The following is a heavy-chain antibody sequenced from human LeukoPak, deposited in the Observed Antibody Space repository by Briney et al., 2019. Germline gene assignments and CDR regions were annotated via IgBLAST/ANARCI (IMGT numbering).Heavy chain of an antibody. CDR2: FDPEDGET. V-gene: IGHV1-24*01. CDR1: GYTLTELS. D-gene: IGHD6-13*01. J-gene: IGHJ5*02. Sequence: ASVKVSCKVSGYTLTELSMHWVRQAPGKGLEWMGGFDPEDGETIYAQKFQGRVTITADEPTSTAYLELSSLRSDDTAVYYCARDGYSSSQNWFDPWGQGTLVTVSS. CDR3: ARDGYSSSQNWFDP.